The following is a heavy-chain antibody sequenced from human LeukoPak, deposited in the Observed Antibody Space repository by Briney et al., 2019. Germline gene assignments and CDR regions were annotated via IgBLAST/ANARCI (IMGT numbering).Heavy chain of an antibody. CDR3: ATSPDIVVVVADY. J-gene: IGHJ4*02. Sequence: GGSLRLSCAASGFTFSSYAMSWVRQAPGKGLEWVSAISGSGGSTYYADSVRGRFTISRDNSKNTLYLQMNSLRAEDTAVYYCATSPDIVVVVADYWGQGTLVTVSS. CDR1: GFTFSSYA. D-gene: IGHD2-15*01. V-gene: IGHV3-23*01. CDR2: ISGSGGST.